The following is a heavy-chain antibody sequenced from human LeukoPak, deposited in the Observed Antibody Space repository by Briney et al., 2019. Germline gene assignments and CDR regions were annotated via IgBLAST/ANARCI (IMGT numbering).Heavy chain of an antibody. CDR1: GFSFSDYA. CDR2: ISYSVGST. J-gene: IGHJ5*02. Sequence: PGGSLRLSCAASGFSFSDYAMSWVRQAPGKGLEWVSAISYSVGSTYYADSVKGRFTISRDNSKNTLYLQMNSLRAEDTAVYYCAKDSEDYWFDPWGQGTLVTVSS. CDR3: AKDSEDYWFDP. V-gene: IGHV3-23*01.